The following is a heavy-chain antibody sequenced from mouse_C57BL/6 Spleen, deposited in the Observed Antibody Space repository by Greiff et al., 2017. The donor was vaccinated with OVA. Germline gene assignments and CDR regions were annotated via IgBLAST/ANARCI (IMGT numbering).Heavy chain of an antibody. CDR2: IYPGNSDT. CDR3: TRSYDYGSSPYYFDY. V-gene: IGHV1-5*01. CDR1: GYTFTSYW. J-gene: IGHJ2*01. D-gene: IGHD1-1*01. Sequence: VQLQQSGTVLARPGASVKMSCKTSGYTFTSYWMHWVKQRPGQGLEWIGAIYPGNSDTSYNQKFKGKAKLTAVTSASTAYMELSSLTNEDSAVYYCTRSYDYGSSPYYFDYWGQGTTLTVSS.